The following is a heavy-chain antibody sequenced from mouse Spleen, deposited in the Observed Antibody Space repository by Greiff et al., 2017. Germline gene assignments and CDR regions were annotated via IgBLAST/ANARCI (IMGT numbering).Heavy chain of an antibody. J-gene: IGHJ4*01. D-gene: IGHD2-3*01. CDR3: ARSDGYLYAMDY. CDR1: GYSFTGYF. V-gene: IGHV1-20*01. Sequence: EVKLMESGPELVKPGDSVKISCKASGYSFTGYFMNWVMQSHGKSLEWIGRINPYNGDTFYNQKFKGKATLTVDKSSSTAHMELRSLTSEDSAVYYCARSDGYLYAMDYWGQGTSVTVSS. CDR2: INPYNGDT.